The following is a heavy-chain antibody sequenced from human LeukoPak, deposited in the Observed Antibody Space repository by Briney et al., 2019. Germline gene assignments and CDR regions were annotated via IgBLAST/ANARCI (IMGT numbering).Heavy chain of an antibody. V-gene: IGHV3-11*04. CDR1: GFTFSDYY. CDR2: IRSSGSTI. Sequence: GGSLRLSCAASGFTFSDYYMSWIRQAPGKGLGGVSDIRSSGSTIYYADSVEGRFTISRDNAERSLYLQMNSLRAEDTAVYYCARDGVRGVRDAFDIWGQGTRVTVSS. CDR3: ARDGVRGVRDAFDI. J-gene: IGHJ3*02. D-gene: IGHD3-10*01.